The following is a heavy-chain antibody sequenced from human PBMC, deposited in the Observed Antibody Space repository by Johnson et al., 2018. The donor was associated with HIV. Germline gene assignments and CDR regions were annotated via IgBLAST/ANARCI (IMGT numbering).Heavy chain of an antibody. CDR1: EFILSASS. J-gene: IGHJ3*02. CDR2: IKQDGSEK. CDR3: ARSRGYSGWVGAFDI. V-gene: IGHV3-7*03. D-gene: IGHD5-12*01. Sequence: VQLVESGGGLVQPGGSLRLSCTVSEFILSASSVQWVRQAPGKGLEWVANIKQDGSEKYYVDSVKGRFTISRDNAKNSLYLQMNSLRAEDTALYYCARSRGYSGWVGAFDIWGQGTMVTVSS.